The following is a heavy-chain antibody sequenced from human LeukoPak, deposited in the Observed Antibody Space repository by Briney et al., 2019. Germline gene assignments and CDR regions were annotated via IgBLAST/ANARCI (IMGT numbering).Heavy chain of an antibody. J-gene: IGHJ4*02. D-gene: IGHD3-9*01. CDR2: ISDSGRSM. CDR3: ARGGRPTYFDWSPDY. V-gene: IGHV3-21*01. Sequence: PGGSLRLSCAASGFTFRSYSMSWVRQAPGKGLEWVSSISDSGRSMDYADSVKGRFTISRDNARNSLYLQMNSLRAEDTAVYYCARGGRPTYFDWSPDYWGQGTLVTVSS. CDR1: GFTFRSYS.